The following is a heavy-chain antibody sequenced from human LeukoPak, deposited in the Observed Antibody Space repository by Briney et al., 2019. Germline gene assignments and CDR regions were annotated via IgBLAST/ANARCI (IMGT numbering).Heavy chain of an antibody. Sequence: GGSLRLSCAASGFTFSSFWMNWVRQVPGKGLVWVSHINSDGAKTNYADSVTGRFTISRDTARNTLYLQMNNLRVEDTAMYYCAASFRITGTTFYHWGQGTPVTVSS. D-gene: IGHD1-20*01. J-gene: IGHJ1*01. V-gene: IGHV3-74*01. CDR3: AASFRITGTTFYH. CDR1: GFTFSSFW. CDR2: INSDGAKT.